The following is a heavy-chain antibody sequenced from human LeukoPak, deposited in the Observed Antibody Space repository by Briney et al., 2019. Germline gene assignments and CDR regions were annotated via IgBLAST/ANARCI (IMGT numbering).Heavy chain of an antibody. CDR1: GFTFSSYS. D-gene: IGHD5-24*01. J-gene: IGHJ4*02. CDR2: ISSSSSY. V-gene: IGHV3-21*01. Sequence: GGSLRLSCAASGFTFSSYSMNWVRQAPGKGLEGVSSISSSSSYKYADSVKGRFTISRDNVKNSLYLQMNSLRAEDTAVYYCARDPSDGYNPLFVYWGQGTLVTVSS. CDR3: ARDPSDGYNPLFVY.